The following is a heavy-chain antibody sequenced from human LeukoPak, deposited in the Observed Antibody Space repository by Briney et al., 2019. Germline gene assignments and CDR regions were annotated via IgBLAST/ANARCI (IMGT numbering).Heavy chain of an antibody. CDR1: GFTFSSYG. V-gene: IGHV3-48*03. J-gene: IGHJ6*02. D-gene: IGHD2-15*01. CDR2: ISSRGTTI. Sequence: GGSLRLSCAVSGFTFSSYGMNWVRQAPGKGLEGVSYISSRGTTIYYVDSVKGRFTISRDNAKNSLYLQMNSLRAEDTALYYCARVRSGLHIDVWGQGTTVTVSS. CDR3: ARVRSGLHIDV.